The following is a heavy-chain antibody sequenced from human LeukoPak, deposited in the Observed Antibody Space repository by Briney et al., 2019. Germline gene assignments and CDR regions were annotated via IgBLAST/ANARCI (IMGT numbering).Heavy chain of an antibody. J-gene: IGHJ4*02. CDR3: ARWGYYYDSSGYYSFDY. V-gene: IGHV4-59*01. CDR2: FHYSGST. D-gene: IGHD3-22*01. Sequence: SETLSLTCTVAGGSMSSYYWNWIRQPPGKGLEWIGYFHYSGSTNYNPSLKSRVTISVDTSKNQFSLKLSSVTAADTAVYYCARWGYYYDSSGYYSFDYWGQGTLVTVSS. CDR1: GGSMSSYY.